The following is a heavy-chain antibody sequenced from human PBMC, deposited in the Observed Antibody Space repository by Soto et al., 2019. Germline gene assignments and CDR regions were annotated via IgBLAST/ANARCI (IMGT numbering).Heavy chain of an antibody. Sequence: EVQLLESGGGLVQPGGSLRLSCAASGFTFSSYAMKWVRQAPGKGLEWVSLISESGTLTYYADSVKGRFTISRDNSGNTLFLQTYSLRAEDTAVYYCARYIPGVRYYGMDVWGQGTTVTVSS. V-gene: IGHV3-23*01. CDR1: GFTFSSYA. CDR3: ARYIPGVRYYGMDV. CDR2: ISESGTLT. D-gene: IGHD2-2*01. J-gene: IGHJ6*02.